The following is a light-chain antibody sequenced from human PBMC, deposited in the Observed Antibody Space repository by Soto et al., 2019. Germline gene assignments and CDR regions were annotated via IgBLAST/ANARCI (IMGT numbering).Light chain of an antibody. V-gene: IGKV1-39*01. CDR3: QQSYSAPYT. Sequence: DIQMTQSPSFLSASVGDRVTITCRASQSISNYLHWYQHKPGRAPALLIYAASTLQSAVPSRFRGGGSGTEFTLSISSLQLEDFATYYCQQSYSAPYTFGQGTKLEIE. CDR2: AAS. J-gene: IGKJ2*01. CDR1: QSISNY.